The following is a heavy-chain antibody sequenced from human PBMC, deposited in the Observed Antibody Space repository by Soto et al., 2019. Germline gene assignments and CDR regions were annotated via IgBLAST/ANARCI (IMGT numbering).Heavy chain of an antibody. CDR2: IWYIGSKK. D-gene: IGHD3-10*01. V-gene: IGHV3-33*01. CDR3: ARLGGSGGDSIEH. Sequence: QVQLVESGGGVVQPGRSLRLSCAASGFPFSKYGMHWVRQAPGKGLEWVAIIWYIGSKKYYGDSVKGQFTISRDNSKDTLFLQMNSLRADDTAMYYCARLGGSGGDSIEHWGQGTLVTVSS. CDR1: GFPFSKYG. J-gene: IGHJ4*02.